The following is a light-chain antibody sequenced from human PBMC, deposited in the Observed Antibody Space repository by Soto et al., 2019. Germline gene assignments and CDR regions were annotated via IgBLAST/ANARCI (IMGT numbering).Light chain of an antibody. CDR1: QSVSSNY. V-gene: IGKV3-20*01. CDR3: QQYGRPPVA. J-gene: IGKJ1*01. CDR2: GAS. Sequence: WKQSRGTLSLPTGERATLSCRASQSVSSNYLAWYQQKPGQAPRLLIYGASSRATGIPDRFSGSGSGTDFTLTIIRLEPEDFAVYYCQQYGRPPVAFAQETKV.